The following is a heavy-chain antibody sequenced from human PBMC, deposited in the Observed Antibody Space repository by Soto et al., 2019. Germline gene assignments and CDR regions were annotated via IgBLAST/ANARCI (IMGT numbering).Heavy chain of an antibody. J-gene: IGHJ6*02. V-gene: IGHV1-18*01. CDR1: GYTFSRYG. D-gene: IGHD6-6*01. CDR3: ARLTFNSSGPKTMDV. Sequence: GSSVKVSFKASGYTFSRYGISLLRHAPVQVLEWMGWISAYNGNTNYAQKLQGRVTMSTDTSTSTAYMELRSLRSDDTAMYYCARLTFNSSGPKTMDVWGQGTRSPSP. CDR2: ISAYNGNT.